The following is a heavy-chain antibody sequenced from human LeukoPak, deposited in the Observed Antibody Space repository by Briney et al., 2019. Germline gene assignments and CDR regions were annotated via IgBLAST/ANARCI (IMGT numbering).Heavy chain of an antibody. CDR3: AREYCSSTSCYLYYYYGMDV. CDR2: INPNSGGT. D-gene: IGHD2-2*01. V-gene: IGHV1-2*02. CDR1: GYTFTGYY. J-gene: IGHJ6*02. Sequence: ASVKVSCKASGYTFTGYYMHWVRQAPGQGLEWMGWINPNSGGTNYAQKFQGRVTMTRDTSISTAYMELSRLRSDDTAVYYCAREYCSSTSCYLYYYYGMDVWGQGTTVTVS.